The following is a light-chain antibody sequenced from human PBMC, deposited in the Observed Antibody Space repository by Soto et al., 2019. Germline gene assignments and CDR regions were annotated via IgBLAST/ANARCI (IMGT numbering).Light chain of an antibody. CDR2: DVT. J-gene: IGLJ2*01. CDR3: SSYTTSTTLI. V-gene: IGLV2-14*03. CDR1: SSDVGRYKL. Sequence: QSALTQPASVSGSPGQSIIISCTGTSSDVGRYKLVSWYQQHPGKAPKLMIYDVTNRPSGVSNRFSGSKSGNTASLTISGLQAEDEADYYCSSYTTSTTLIFGGGTKVTVL.